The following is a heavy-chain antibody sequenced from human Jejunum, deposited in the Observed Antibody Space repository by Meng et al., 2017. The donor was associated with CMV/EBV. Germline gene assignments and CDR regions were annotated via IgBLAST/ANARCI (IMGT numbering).Heavy chain of an antibody. J-gene: IGHJ4*02. D-gene: IGHD2-21*02. CDR2: IYTSGST. CDR1: GVSIRSYY. Sequence: QTLLEEWGPGLVKTSETLSLICTVSGVSIRSYYWSWIRLPAGKGLEWIGRIYTSGSTNYNPSLKSRVTMSLDTPKNQFSLKLTSVTAADTALYFCARDGGLDCGGDCYFDHWGQGSLVTVSS. CDR3: ARDGGLDCGGDCYFDH. V-gene: IGHV4-4*07.